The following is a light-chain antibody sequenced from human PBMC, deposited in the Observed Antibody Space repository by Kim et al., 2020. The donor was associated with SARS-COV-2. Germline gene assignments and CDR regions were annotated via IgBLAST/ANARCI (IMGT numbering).Light chain of an antibody. CDR2: GAS. CDR1: EGIKND. Sequence: ASVGDRITLTCRASEGIKNDLGWYQQRPGKAPRLLIYGASTLQSGVPSRFSGSGSGTNFTLTISSLQPEDCATYYCLQDFDYPWTFGQGTKVDIK. V-gene: IGKV1-6*01. CDR3: LQDFDYPWT. J-gene: IGKJ1*01.